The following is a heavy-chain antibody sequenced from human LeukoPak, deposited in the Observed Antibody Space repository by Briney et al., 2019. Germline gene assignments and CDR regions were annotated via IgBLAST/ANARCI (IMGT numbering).Heavy chain of an antibody. J-gene: IGHJ4*02. V-gene: IGHV1-69*01. CDR2: IIPMLNKA. CDR3: ARDAS. Sequence: GSSVKVSCKASGCTFSKYAISWVRQAPGQGLEWMGGIIPMLNKANYAQKFQGRVTITADESTTTVYMEMSSLKYNDTAMYYCARDASWGQGTPVTVSS. CDR1: GCTFSKYA.